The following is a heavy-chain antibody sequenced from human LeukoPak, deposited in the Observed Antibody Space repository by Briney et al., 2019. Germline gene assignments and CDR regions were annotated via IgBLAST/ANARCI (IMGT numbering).Heavy chain of an antibody. V-gene: IGHV1-18*01. Sequence: ASVKVSCKASGYTFTSYGISWVRQAPGQGLEWMGWISAYNGNTNYAQKLQGRVTMTTDTSTSTAYMELRSLRSDDTAVYYCARTPAQYSYAHLDYWGQGTLVTVSS. CDR3: ARTPAQYSYAHLDY. CDR1: GYTFTSYG. D-gene: IGHD5-18*01. CDR2: ISAYNGNT. J-gene: IGHJ4*02.